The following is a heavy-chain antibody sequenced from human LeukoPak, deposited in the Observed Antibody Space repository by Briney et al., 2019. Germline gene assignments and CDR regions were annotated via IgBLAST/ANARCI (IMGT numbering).Heavy chain of an antibody. Sequence: SETLSLTCTVSGGSISSSNYYWGWIRQRPGKGLEWIGSIYNSGTTYYNPSLKSRVTISVDTSKNQFSLKLSSVTAADTAVYYCARPGYYYDSSGYYYRDYWGQGTLVTVSS. D-gene: IGHD3-22*01. CDR1: GGSISSSNYY. CDR2: IYNSGTT. CDR3: ARPGYYYDSSGYYYRDY. J-gene: IGHJ4*02. V-gene: IGHV4-39*01.